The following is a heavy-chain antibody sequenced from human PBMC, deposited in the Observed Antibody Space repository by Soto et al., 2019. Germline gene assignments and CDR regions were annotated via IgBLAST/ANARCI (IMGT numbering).Heavy chain of an antibody. D-gene: IGHD2-15*01. J-gene: IGHJ5*02. CDR1: GYTFTSYD. CDR3: ARGSRYCSGGSCYGHWFDP. CDR2: MNPNSGNT. Sequence: QVQLVQSGAEVKKPGASVKVSCKASGYTFTSYDINWVRQATGQGLEWMGWMNPNSGNTGYAQKFQGRVTMTRNTSIRTAYMERSSLRCEDTAVYYCARGSRYCSGGSCYGHWFDPWGQGTLVTVSS. V-gene: IGHV1-8*01.